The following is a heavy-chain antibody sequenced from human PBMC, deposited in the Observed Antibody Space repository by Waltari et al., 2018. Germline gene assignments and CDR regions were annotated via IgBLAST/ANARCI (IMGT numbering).Heavy chain of an antibody. D-gene: IGHD6-6*01. CDR3: ARQGTSSSFYFDF. J-gene: IGHJ4*02. Sequence: QVQLQESGPGLVRPSETLSLSCAVSAYSINSGYFWVWIRQPPGKGLEWIGTISHSGSPYYHPSFKSRVIMSVDTSKNQFSLKMTSVTAADTALYYCARQGTSSSFYFDFWGRGTLVIVSS. V-gene: IGHV4-38-2*01. CDR1: AYSINSGYF. CDR2: ISHSGSP.